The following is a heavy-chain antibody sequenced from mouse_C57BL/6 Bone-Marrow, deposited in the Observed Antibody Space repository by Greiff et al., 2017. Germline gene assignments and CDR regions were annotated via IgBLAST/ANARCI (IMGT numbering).Heavy chain of an antibody. CDR1: GYTFTSYW. Sequence: QVQLQQPGAELVMPGASVKLSCKASGYTFTSYWMHWVKQRPGQGLEWIGEIDPSDSYTNYNQKFKGKSTLTVDKSSSTAYMQLSSLTSEDSAVYYCARDYREAYYAMDYWGQGTSVTVSS. V-gene: IGHV1-69*01. J-gene: IGHJ4*01. D-gene: IGHD2-12*01. CDR3: ARDYREAYYAMDY. CDR2: IDPSDSYT.